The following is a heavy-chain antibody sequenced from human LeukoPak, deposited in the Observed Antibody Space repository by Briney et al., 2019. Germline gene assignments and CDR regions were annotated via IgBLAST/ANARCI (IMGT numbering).Heavy chain of an antibody. CDR2: ISGSGGST. V-gene: IGHV3-23*01. CDR3: AKGGTAAGTY. J-gene: IGHJ4*02. CDR1: GFTFSSYA. Sequence: GGFLRLSCAASGFTFSSYAMSWVRQAPGKGLEWVSAISGSGGSTYYADSVKGRFTISRDNSKNTLYLQMNSLRAEDTALYYCAKGGTAAGTYWGQGTLVTVCS. D-gene: IGHD6-13*01.